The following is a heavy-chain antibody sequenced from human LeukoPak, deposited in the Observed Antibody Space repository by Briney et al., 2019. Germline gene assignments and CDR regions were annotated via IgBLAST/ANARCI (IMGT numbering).Heavy chain of an antibody. Sequence: RTSETLSLTCTVSGGSINNYYWSWIRQSPGKGLEWIGYIYYSGSTNYNPSIKSRVTISLDTSKNQFSLKLSSVTAADTAVYYCARDYRGWYYFDYWGQGTLVTVSS. J-gene: IGHJ4*02. CDR3: ARDYRGWYYFDY. D-gene: IGHD6-19*01. V-gene: IGHV4-59*01. CDR1: GGSINNYY. CDR2: IYYSGST.